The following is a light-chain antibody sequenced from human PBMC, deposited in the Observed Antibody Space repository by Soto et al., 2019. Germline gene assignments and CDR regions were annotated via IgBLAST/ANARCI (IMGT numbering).Light chain of an antibody. CDR1: QGISSA. CDR2: DAS. J-gene: IGKJ5*01. CDR3: QQCNNYRIT. Sequence: AIQLTQSPSSLSASVGDRVTITCRASQGISSALAWYQQKPGKAPKLLIYDASSLESGVPSRFSGSGSGTDFTPTISSLQPEDFASYYCQQCNNYRITFGQGTRLEIK. V-gene: IGKV1D-13*01.